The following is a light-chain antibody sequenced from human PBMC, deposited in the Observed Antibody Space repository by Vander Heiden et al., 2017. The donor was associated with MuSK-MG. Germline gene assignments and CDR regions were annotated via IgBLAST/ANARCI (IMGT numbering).Light chain of an antibody. CDR1: SSDVGDYNY. Sequence: QSALTPPASVSGSPGQPTPIPCTGTSSDVGDYNYVSWYQQHPGKAPKLMIYEVSNRPSGVSNRFSGSKSGNTASLTISGLQAEDEAEDYCSSYTSSNTRWVFGGGTKLTVL. V-gene: IGLV2-14*01. CDR2: EVS. CDR3: SSYTSSNTRWV. J-gene: IGLJ3*02.